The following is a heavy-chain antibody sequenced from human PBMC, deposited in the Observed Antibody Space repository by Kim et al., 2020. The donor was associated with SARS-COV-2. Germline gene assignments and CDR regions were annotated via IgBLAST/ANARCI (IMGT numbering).Heavy chain of an antibody. CDR1: GFTVSSNE. Sequence: GGSLRLSCAASGFTVSSNEMSWVRQAPGKGLEWVSSISGGSTYYADSRKGRFTISRDNSKNTLHLQMNSLRAEDTAVYYCKKTLCSGWYADYWGQGTLVTVSS. CDR2: ISGGST. D-gene: IGHD6-19*01. CDR3: KKTLCSGWYADY. J-gene: IGHJ4*02. V-gene: IGHV3-66*01.